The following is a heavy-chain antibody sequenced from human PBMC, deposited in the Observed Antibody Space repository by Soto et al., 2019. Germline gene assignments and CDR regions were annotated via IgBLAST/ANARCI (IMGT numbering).Heavy chain of an antibody. CDR2: ISAYNGNT. V-gene: IGHV1-18*01. CDR1: GYTFTSYG. D-gene: IGHD6-13*01. CDR3: ARDYSSGYSTSSFLD. J-gene: IGHJ4*02. Sequence: ASVKVSCKASGYTFTSYGISWVRQAPGQGLEWMGWISAYNGNTNYAQKLQGRVTMTTDTSTSTAYMELRSLRSDDTAVYYCARDYSSGYSTSSFLDWGQGTLVTVSS.